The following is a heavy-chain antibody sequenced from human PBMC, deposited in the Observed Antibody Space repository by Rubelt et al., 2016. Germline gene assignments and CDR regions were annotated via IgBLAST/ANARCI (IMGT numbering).Heavy chain of an antibody. CDR3: ARGGYYDSSGYYYVGWFDP. Sequence: QVQLRESGPGLVKPSETLSLTCTVSGGSISSYYWSWIRQPPGKGLEWIGYIYYSGSTNYNPSLKRWVSISGDTSKNQFSLKLSSVTAADTAVYYCARGGYYDSSGYYYVGWFDPWGQGTLVTVSS. V-gene: IGHV4-59*12. J-gene: IGHJ5*02. CDR1: GGSISSYY. D-gene: IGHD3-22*01. CDR2: IYYSGST.